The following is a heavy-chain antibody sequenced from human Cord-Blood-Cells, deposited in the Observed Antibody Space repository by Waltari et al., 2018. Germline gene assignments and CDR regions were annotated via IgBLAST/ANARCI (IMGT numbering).Heavy chain of an antibody. J-gene: IGHJ3*02. CDR1: GFTARRND. V-gene: IGHV3-53*01. CDR2: IYSGGST. D-gene: IGHD1-26*01. Sequence: EGQLVESGGGSIQPGGAVRLACAASGFTARRNDMSWVRPAPGKGLEWVSVIYSGGSTYYAYSVKGRFTISRDNSKNTLYLQMNSLRAEDTAVYYCARDKVGFDAFDIWGQGTMVTVSS. CDR3: ARDKVGFDAFDI.